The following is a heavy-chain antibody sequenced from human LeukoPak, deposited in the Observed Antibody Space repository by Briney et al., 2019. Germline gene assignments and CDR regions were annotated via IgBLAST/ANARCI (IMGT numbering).Heavy chain of an antibody. V-gene: IGHV3-23*01. Sequence: GGSLRLSCAASGFTFSSYAMNWVRQAPGKGLGWVSSISGSGDSTYYVDSVKGRFTISRDISKNTLYLQMNSLRAEDTALYYCAKGRGYSGSSLDYWGQGTLLTVSS. CDR1: GFTFSSYA. J-gene: IGHJ4*02. CDR2: ISGSGDST. CDR3: AKGRGYSGSSLDY. D-gene: IGHD1-26*01.